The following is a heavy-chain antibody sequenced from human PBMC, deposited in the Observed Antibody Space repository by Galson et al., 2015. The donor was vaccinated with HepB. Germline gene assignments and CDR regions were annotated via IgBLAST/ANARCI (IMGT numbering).Heavy chain of an antibody. CDR3: ARSGAIYTTYFHH. Sequence: SVKVSCKASGGTLSSYAISWVRQAPGQGLEWMGGIIPIFGTANYAQKFQGRVTITADESTSTAYMELSSLRSEDTAVYYCARSGAIYTTYFHHWGQGTLVTVSS. D-gene: IGHD2/OR15-2a*01. J-gene: IGHJ1*01. V-gene: IGHV1-69*13. CDR2: IIPIFGTA. CDR1: GGTLSSYA.